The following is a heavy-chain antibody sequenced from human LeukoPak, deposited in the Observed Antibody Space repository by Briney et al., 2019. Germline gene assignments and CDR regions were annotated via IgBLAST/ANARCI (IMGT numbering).Heavy chain of an antibody. J-gene: IGHJ6*03. CDR3: ARAPLGVVTATPYYYYYMDV. D-gene: IGHD2-21*02. V-gene: IGHV1-69*05. CDR2: IIPIFGTA. Sequence: SVKVSCKASGGTFSSYAISWVRQAPGQGLEWMGGIIPIFGTANYAQKFQGRVTITTDESTSTAYMELSSLRSEDTAVYYCARAPLGVVTATPYYYYYMDVWGKGTTVTVSS. CDR1: GGTFSSYA.